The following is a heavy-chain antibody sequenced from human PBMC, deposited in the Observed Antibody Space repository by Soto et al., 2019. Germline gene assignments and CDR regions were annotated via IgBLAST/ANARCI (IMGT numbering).Heavy chain of an antibody. J-gene: IGHJ4*02. CDR1: GFTFSSYA. CDR2: ISYDGSNK. V-gene: IGHV3-30-3*01. D-gene: IGHD3-10*01. CDR3: AREPVPGYYFDY. Sequence: GGSLRLSCAASGFTFSSYAMHWVRQAPGKGLEWVAVISYDGSNKYYADSVKGRFTIPRDNSKNTLYLQMNSLRAEDTAVYYCAREPVPGYYFDYWGQGTLVTVSS.